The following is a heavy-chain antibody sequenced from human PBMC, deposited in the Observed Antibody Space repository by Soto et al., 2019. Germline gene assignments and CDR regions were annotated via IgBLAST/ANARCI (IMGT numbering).Heavy chain of an antibody. V-gene: IGHV4-4*02. Sequence: QVQLQESGPGLVKPSGTLSLTCAVSGGSISSSNWWSWVRQPPGKGLERIGEIYHSGSTNYNPSLTSRVTISVDKAKHQFSLNLSSVTAADTAVYYCARVPTIFAYSSASAGFWFDPCGQGTLVTVSS. CDR1: GGSISSSNW. CDR2: IYHSGST. D-gene: IGHD6-6*01. J-gene: IGHJ5*02. CDR3: ARVPTIFAYSSASAGFWFDP.